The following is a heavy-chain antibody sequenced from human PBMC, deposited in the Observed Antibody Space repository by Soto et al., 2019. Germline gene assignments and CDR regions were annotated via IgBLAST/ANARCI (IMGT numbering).Heavy chain of an antibody. V-gene: IGHV3-23*01. Sequence: VRLSESGGDLVQTGGSLRLSCAASGFSFSTSAMNWVRQAPGKGPEWISLISGSSDVAYYAESVTGRFTSSRDNSKNTLYLQMKRLRVEDTAIYYCAKYSGDFPVYNGLNVWGQGNTVIV. CDR1: GFSFSTSA. D-gene: IGHD1-26*01. CDR2: ISGSSDVA. CDR3: AKYSGDFPVYNGLNV. J-gene: IGHJ6*02.